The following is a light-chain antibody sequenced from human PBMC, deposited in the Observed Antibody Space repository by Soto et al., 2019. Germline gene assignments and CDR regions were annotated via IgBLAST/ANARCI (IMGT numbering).Light chain of an antibody. CDR3: QSYDSSLRV. CDR2: GNS. J-gene: IGLJ2*01. Sequence: QSVLTQPPSVSGAPGQRVTISCTGSSSNIGAGYDEHWYQQLPGTAPKLLIYGNSNRPSGVPDRFSGSKSGTSASLAITGLQAEDEADYYCQSYDSSLRVFGGGTKVTVL. V-gene: IGLV1-40*01. CDR1: SSNIGAGYD.